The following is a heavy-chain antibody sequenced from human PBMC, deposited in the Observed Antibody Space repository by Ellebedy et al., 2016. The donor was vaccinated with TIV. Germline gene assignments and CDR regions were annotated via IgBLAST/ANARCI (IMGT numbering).Heavy chain of an antibody. CDR3: ARHTGWPPSPPDY. Sequence: MPGGSLRLSCTVPGGSISSYFWSWIRQPPGKGLDWIEYIYYRGSTNYNPSLKSRVTITVDSSKNHFSLRLSSVTAADTAVYYCARHTGWPPSPPDYWGQGTLVTVSS. V-gene: IGHV4-59*08. CDR1: GGSISSYF. CDR2: IYYRGST. D-gene: IGHD2-15*01. J-gene: IGHJ4*02.